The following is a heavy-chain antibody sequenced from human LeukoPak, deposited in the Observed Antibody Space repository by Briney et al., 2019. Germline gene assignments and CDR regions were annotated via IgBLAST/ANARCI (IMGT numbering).Heavy chain of an antibody. V-gene: IGHV3-23*01. J-gene: IGHJ4*02. Sequence: SGGSLRLSCVASGFTFSSYGTNWVRQAPGKGLQWVSSIANTGGNTYYADSVRGRFTISRDNSKNTLYLQMNSLRDEDTAVYYCAKEGIGAAGRRFDCWGQGTPVTVSS. CDR3: AKEGIGAAGRRFDC. D-gene: IGHD6-13*01. CDR2: IANTGGNT. CDR1: GFTFSSYG.